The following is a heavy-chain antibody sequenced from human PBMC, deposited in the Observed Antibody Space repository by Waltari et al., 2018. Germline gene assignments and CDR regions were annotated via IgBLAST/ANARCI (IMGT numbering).Heavy chain of an antibody. Sequence: EVQLVESGGGLIQPGGSLRLSCAASVFTFRSYCLPWVRQAPGKGLVWVARINSDGSSTSNADSVKGRFTISRDNAKNTLYLQMNSLRAEDTAMYYCASGNSHAFDIWGQGTMVTVSS. CDR1: VFTFRSYC. J-gene: IGHJ3*02. V-gene: IGHV3-74*01. CDR3: ASGNSHAFDI. D-gene: IGHD1-7*01. CDR2: INSDGSST.